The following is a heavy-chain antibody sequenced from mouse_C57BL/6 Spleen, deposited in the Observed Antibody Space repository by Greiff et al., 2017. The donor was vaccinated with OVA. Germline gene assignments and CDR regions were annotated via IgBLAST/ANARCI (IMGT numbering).Heavy chain of an antibody. CDR3: TRWDYYGSYYCDY. CDR1: GYTFTDYE. Sequence: VQLQQSGAELVRPGASVTLSCKASGYTFTDYEMHWVKQTPVHGLEWIGAIDPETGGTAYNQKFKGKAILTADKSSSTAYMELRSLTSEDSAVYYCTRWDYYGSYYCDYWGQGTTLTVSS. D-gene: IGHD1-1*01. J-gene: IGHJ2*01. V-gene: IGHV1-15*01. CDR2: IDPETGGT.